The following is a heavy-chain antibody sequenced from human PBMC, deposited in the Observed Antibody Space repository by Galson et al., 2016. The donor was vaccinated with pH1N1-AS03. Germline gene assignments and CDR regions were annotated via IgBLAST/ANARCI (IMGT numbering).Heavy chain of an antibody. CDR2: IFHSGST. Sequence: SLTCTVSGGSISSGGYYWNWIRRHPGKGLEWIGYIFHSGSTYYNPSLESLVSISVGTSKNQFSLKLKSVTAADTAVYYCARQDSGAYYLDSWGPGTLVTVSS. CDR3: ARQDSGAYYLDS. J-gene: IGHJ4*02. CDR1: GGSISSGGYY. D-gene: IGHD1-26*01. V-gene: IGHV4-31*01.